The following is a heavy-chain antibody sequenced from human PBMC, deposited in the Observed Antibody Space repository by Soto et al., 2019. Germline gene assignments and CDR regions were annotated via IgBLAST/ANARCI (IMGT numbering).Heavy chain of an antibody. CDR2: VYRTGST. CDR1: SGTFTSKNW. J-gene: IGHJ4*02. D-gene: IGHD1-7*01. V-gene: IGHV4-4*02. CDR3: ASRDPGTSVDY. Sequence: SATMDITCAVSSGTFTSKNWWTWVRPPPGQGLEWIGEVYRTGSTNYNPSLKSRVTISLDKSENQFSLKVTSLTAADTAVYYCASRDPGTSVDYWGQGNVVTVSS.